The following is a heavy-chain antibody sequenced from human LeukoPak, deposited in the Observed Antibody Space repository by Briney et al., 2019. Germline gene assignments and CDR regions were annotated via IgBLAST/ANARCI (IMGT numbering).Heavy chain of an antibody. CDR3: GRIRGDRHSSGWSDSFDI. D-gene: IGHD6-19*01. CDR2: IKYDGSEK. Sequence: PGGSLRLSCAASGFTFTDYWMSWVRQAPGKGLEWVANIKYDGSEKYYVDSVKGRFTISRDNAKNSLYLQMNSLRAEDTTLYYCGRIRGDRHSSGWSDSFDIWGQGTMVTVSS. J-gene: IGHJ3*02. V-gene: IGHV3-7*03. CDR1: GFTFTDYW.